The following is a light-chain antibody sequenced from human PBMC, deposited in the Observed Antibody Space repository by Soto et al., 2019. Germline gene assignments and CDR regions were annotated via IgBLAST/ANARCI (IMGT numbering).Light chain of an antibody. CDR3: QHDNSSPKT. CDR2: GAS. J-gene: IGKJ1*01. V-gene: IGKV3-20*01. Sequence: EVVFTLSPCTLSLSTGERATLSCRASQSVSSSYLAWYQQKPGQAPRLLIYGASSRATGIPDRFSGSGSGTDFTLTISRLEPEDFAVYYCQHDNSSPKTFCQGTKAAIK. CDR1: QSVSSSY.